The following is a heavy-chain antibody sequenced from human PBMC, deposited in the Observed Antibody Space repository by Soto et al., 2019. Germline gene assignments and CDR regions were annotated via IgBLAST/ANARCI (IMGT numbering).Heavy chain of an antibody. CDR1: GFTFSNYE. CDR2: ISSSASTI. Sequence: GGSLRLSCAASGFTFSNYEMNWVRQAPGKGLEWVSYISSSASTIYYADAVKVRFTISRDKAKNSLYLQLNRLSAEDTAVYYCSRAPAFCGGDCYHDAFDIWGQGTMVTVSS. D-gene: IGHD2-21*02. J-gene: IGHJ3*02. CDR3: SRAPAFCGGDCYHDAFDI. V-gene: IGHV3-48*03.